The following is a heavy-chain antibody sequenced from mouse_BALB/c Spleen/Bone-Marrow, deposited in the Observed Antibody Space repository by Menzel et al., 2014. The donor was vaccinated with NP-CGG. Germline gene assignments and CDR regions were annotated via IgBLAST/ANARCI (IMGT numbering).Heavy chain of an antibody. Sequence: VHVKQSGAELVKPGASVKLSSTASGFNIKDTYLHWVKQRPEQGLDWIGRIDPAIFTKYDPKFQGKATITADTSSNTAFLHLSSLTSEDTAVYYCASYRYGWYFDVWGAGTTVTVSS. V-gene: IGHV14-3*02. J-gene: IGHJ1*01. CDR1: GFNIKDTY. CDR2: IDPAIFT. CDR3: ASYRYGWYFDV. D-gene: IGHD2-14*01.